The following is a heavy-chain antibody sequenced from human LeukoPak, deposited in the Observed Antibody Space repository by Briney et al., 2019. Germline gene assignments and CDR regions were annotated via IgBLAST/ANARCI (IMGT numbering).Heavy chain of an antibody. CDR1: GGSINSYY. V-gene: IGHV4-4*07. J-gene: IGHJ3*02. Sequence: SETLSLTCTVSGGSINSYYWSWIRQPAGKGLEWIGRIYTSGSTNYNPSLKSRVTMSVDTSKNQFSLKLSSVTAADTAVYYCARDNGWDLRVSSGPRDAFDIWGQGTMVAVSS. CDR3: ARDNGWDLRVSSGPRDAFDI. CDR2: IYTSGST. D-gene: IGHD1-26*01.